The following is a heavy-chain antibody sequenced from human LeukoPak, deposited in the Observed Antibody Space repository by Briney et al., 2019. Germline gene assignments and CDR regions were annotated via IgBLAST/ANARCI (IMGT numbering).Heavy chain of an antibody. CDR2: MRRKDNRGTA. CDR1: GFSLGDQA. D-gene: IGHD5-18*01. Sequence: GESLRLSCTSSGFSLGDQAVRWVRQPPGRGVEWVGFMRRKDNRGTAEYAASVKCRYTISRDDSKSIAYLQMNSLKTEDTAVYYCSRGPRQLWIYYGMDVWGQGTTVIVSS. CDR3: SRGPRQLWIYYGMDV. J-gene: IGHJ6*02. V-gene: IGHV3-49*04.